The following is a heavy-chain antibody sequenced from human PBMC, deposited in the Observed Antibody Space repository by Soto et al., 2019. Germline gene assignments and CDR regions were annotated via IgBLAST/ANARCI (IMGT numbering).Heavy chain of an antibody. Sequence: EVQLVASGGGFVKPGESLRLSCAGSGLTFSDVRMTWVRQAPGKGLEWIGRIQKKSDGGTTDYPVAVRGRFTISRDDSKNTLYLQLSSLKTEDTAVYYCATDYGWAFNIWGQGTMVTVSS. J-gene: IGHJ3*02. CDR2: IQKKSDGGTT. D-gene: IGHD4-17*01. CDR3: ATDYGWAFNI. CDR1: GLTFSDVR. V-gene: IGHV3-15*01.